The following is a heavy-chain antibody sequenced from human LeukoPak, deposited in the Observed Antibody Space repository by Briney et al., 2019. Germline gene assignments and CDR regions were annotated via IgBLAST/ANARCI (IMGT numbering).Heavy chain of an antibody. CDR3: AKQGLVPATAGD. Sequence: GGSLRLSCAASGFTFSDYYMSWIRQAPGKGLEWVAVIVHDGNNKYYADSVKGRFTISRDNSMNTLYLQMNSLRPEDTAVYYCAKQGLVPATAGDWGQGTLVTVSS. CDR1: GFTFSDYY. CDR2: IVHDGNNK. D-gene: IGHD2-2*01. J-gene: IGHJ4*02. V-gene: IGHV3-30*18.